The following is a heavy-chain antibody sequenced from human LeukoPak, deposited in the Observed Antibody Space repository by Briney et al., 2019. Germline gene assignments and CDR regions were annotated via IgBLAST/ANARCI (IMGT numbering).Heavy chain of an antibody. Sequence: PGGSLRLSCAASGFTLSEYGIHWVRQAPGKGLEWVAVLSYDGSDRYYADSVNGRFTISRDISSDTVSLQMNSLRVEDTAVYYCARGTGRIDYWGQGTLVTVSS. CDR1: GFTLSEYG. CDR2: LSYDGSDR. V-gene: IGHV3-30*01. D-gene: IGHD1-1*01. J-gene: IGHJ4*02. CDR3: ARGTGRIDY.